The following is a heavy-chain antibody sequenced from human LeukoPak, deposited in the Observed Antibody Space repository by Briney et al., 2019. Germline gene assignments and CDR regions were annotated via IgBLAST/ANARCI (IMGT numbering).Heavy chain of an antibody. Sequence: SETLSLTCSVSGGSMSSYYWSWIRQPPGKGLEWIGYINYSGATNYNPSLKSRVAISVDTSKNQFSVKLNSVTAEDTAVYYCARVILSCSGGSCYSVWDYWGQGTLVTVSS. J-gene: IGHJ4*02. CDR3: ARVILSCSGGSCYSVWDY. V-gene: IGHV4-59*01. CDR1: GGSMSSYY. D-gene: IGHD2-15*01. CDR2: INYSGAT.